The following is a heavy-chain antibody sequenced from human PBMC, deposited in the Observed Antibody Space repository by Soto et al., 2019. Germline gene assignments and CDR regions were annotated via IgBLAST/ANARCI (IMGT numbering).Heavy chain of an antibody. CDR1: GYTLTELS. D-gene: IGHD4-17*01. J-gene: IGHJ5*02. V-gene: IGHV1-24*01. CDR2: FDPEDGET. Sequence: VSVKVSCKVSGYTLTELSMHWVRQAPGKGLEWMGGFDPEDGETIYAQKLQGRVTMTEDTSTDTAYMELSSLRSEDTAVYYCATDGVPDYGDYNWFEPWGQGTLVTVSS. CDR3: ATDGVPDYGDYNWFEP.